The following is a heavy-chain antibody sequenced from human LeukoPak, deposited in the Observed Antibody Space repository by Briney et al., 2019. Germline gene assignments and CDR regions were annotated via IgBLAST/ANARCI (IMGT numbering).Heavy chain of an antibody. V-gene: IGHV3-15*01. CDR3: TTDLWFGEFGLDV. J-gene: IGHJ6*02. D-gene: IGHD3-10*01. Sequence: GGSLRLACAASGFTFSNAWMSWVRQAPGKGLEWVGRIKSKTDGGTTDYVAPVKGRFTISRDDSKNTLYVQMNSLKTEDTAVYYCTTDLWFGEFGLDVWGQGTTVIVSS. CDR1: GFTFSNAW. CDR2: IKSKTDGGTT.